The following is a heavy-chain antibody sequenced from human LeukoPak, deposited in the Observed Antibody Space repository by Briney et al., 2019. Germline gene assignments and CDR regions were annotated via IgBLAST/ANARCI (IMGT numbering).Heavy chain of an antibody. CDR2: ISAYNGNT. D-gene: IGHD1-26*01. V-gene: IGHV1-18*01. Sequence: ASVKVSCKASGGTFSSYAISWVRQAPGQGLEWMGWISAYNGNTNYAQKLQGRVTMTTDTSTSTAYMELRSLRSDDTAVYYCASTHSGSYFVWDYWGQGTLVTVSS. CDR1: GGTFSSYA. J-gene: IGHJ4*02. CDR3: ASTHSGSYFVWDY.